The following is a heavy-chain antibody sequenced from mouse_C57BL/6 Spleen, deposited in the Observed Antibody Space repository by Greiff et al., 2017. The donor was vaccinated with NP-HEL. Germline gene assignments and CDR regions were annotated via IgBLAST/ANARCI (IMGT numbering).Heavy chain of an antibody. V-gene: IGHV14-4*01. J-gene: IGHJ3*01. D-gene: IGHD2-1*01. CDR2: IDPENGDT. CDR1: GFNIKDDY. CDR3: TPIYYGNSWFAY. Sequence: EVQLQQSGAELVRPGASVKLSCTASGFNIKDDYMHWVKQRPEQGLEWIGWIDPENGDTEYASKFQGKATITADTSSNTAYLQLSSLTSEDTAVYYCTPIYYGNSWFAYWGQGTLVTVSA.